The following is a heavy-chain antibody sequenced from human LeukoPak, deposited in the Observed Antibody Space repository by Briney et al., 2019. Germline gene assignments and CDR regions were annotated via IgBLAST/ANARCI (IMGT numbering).Heavy chain of an antibody. D-gene: IGHD6-13*01. Sequence: SQTLSLTCTVSGGSISSGSYYWSWIRQPAGKGLEWIGRIYTSGSTNYNPSLKSRVTISVDTSKNQFSLKLSSVTAADTAVYYCARAAAASNGYYYYYYMDVWGKGTTVTVSS. CDR3: ARAAAASNGYYYYYYMDV. J-gene: IGHJ6*03. V-gene: IGHV4-61*02. CDR2: IYTSGST. CDR1: GGSISSGSYY.